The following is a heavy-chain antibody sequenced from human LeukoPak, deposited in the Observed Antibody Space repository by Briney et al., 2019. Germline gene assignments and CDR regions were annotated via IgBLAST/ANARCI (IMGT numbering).Heavy chain of an antibody. V-gene: IGHV1-69*13. CDR2: IIPIFGTA. D-gene: IGHD6-13*01. Sequence: GASVKVSCKASGYTFTSYGISWVRQAPGQGLEWMGGIIPIFGTANYAQKFQGRVTITADESTSTAYMELSSLRSEDTAVYYCAREGIYSSSWYEGGYWGQGTLVTVSS. CDR1: GYTFTSYG. J-gene: IGHJ4*02. CDR3: AREGIYSSSWYEGGY.